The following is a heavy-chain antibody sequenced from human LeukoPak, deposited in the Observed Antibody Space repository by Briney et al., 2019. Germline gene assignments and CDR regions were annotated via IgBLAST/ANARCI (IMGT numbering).Heavy chain of an antibody. CDR1: GYTFTGYY. Sequence: ASVKVSCKASGYTFTGYYMHWVRQAPGQGLEWMGWINPNSGGTNYAQKFQGRVTMTRDTSISTAYMELSRLRSDDTAVYYCVRFGGRTIFGVVTLDYYYGMDVWGQGTTVTVSS. CDR3: VRFGGRTIFGVVTLDYYYGMDV. CDR2: INPNSGGT. J-gene: IGHJ6*02. V-gene: IGHV1-2*02. D-gene: IGHD3-3*01.